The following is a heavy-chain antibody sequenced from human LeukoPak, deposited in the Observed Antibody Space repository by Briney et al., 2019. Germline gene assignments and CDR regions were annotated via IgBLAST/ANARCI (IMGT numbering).Heavy chain of an antibody. CDR2: ISYDGSNK. CDR3: AKLFIDYYDSSGYYTREFVDY. V-gene: IGHV3-30*18. D-gene: IGHD3-22*01. CDR1: GFTFSSYG. J-gene: IGHJ4*02. Sequence: PGGSLRLSCAASGFTFSSYGMDWVRQAPGKGLEWVEVISYDGSNKNYADSVKGRFTISRDNSKNTLYLQMNRLRAEDTAVYYCAKLFIDYYDSSGYYTREFVDYWGQGTLVTVSS.